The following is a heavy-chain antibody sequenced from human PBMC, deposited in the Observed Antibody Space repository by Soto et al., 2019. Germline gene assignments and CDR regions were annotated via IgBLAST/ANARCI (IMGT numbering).Heavy chain of an antibody. Sequence: GGSLRLSCSASGFTFSSYAMHWVRQAPGKGLKYVSAISNTGDKTYYADYVKGRFTISRDNSKNTLYLQMSSLREEDTAVYYCARDEGSNPPAPDYWGQGTLVTVSS. CDR3: ARDEGSNPPAPDY. CDR1: GFTFSSYA. D-gene: IGHD2-2*01. CDR2: ISNTGDKT. J-gene: IGHJ4*02. V-gene: IGHV3-64D*06.